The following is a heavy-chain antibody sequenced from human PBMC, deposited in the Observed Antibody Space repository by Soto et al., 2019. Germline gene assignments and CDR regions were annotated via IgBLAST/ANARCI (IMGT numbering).Heavy chain of an antibody. CDR2: IYPGDSDT. J-gene: IGHJ6*02. CDR3: ARSSSACKYYSGMDV. CDR1: GYSFTSYW. Sequence: EVQLVQSGAEVKKPGESLKISCKGSGYSFTSYWIGWVRQMPGKGLECMGIIYPGDSDTRYSPSFHGQVTISADKSIRIAYLQGISLKASDTDMYYCARSSSACKYYSGMDVWGQGTTVTVS. D-gene: IGHD6-13*01. V-gene: IGHV5-51*01.